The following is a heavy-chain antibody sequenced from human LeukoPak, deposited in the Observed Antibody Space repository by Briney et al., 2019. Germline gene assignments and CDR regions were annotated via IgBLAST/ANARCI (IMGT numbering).Heavy chain of an antibody. J-gene: IGHJ5*02. Sequence: GGSLRLSCSASGFTFNRYAMHWVRQAPGKGLEYVSAITSNGGSTYYADSVKGRFTISRDNSKDTLYLQMSSLRAEDTAVYDCAYSSGYYHWGQGTLVTVSS. D-gene: IGHD3-22*01. CDR1: GFTFNRYA. CDR3: AYSSGYYH. V-gene: IGHV3-64D*06. CDR2: ITSNGGST.